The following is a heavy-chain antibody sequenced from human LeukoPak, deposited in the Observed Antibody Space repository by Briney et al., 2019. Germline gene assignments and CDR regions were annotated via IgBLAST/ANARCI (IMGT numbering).Heavy chain of an antibody. CDR2: INHSGST. V-gene: IGHV4-34*01. Sequence: PSETLSLTCAVYGGSFSGYYWSWIRQPPGKGLEWIGEINHSGSTNYNPSLKSRVTISVDTSKNQFSLKLSSVTAADTAVYYCAKDSGYDASFDYWAREPWSPSPQ. D-gene: IGHD5-12*01. CDR1: GGSFSGYY. CDR3: AKDSGYDASFDY. J-gene: IGHJ4*02.